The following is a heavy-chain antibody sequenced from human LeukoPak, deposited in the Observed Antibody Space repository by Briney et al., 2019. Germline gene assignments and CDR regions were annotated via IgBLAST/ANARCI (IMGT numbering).Heavy chain of an antibody. CDR1: GFTFSTHW. Sequence: GGSLRLSCEASGFTFSTHWMSWVRQAPGRGLEWVANIKQDGSEKYYVDSVKGRFTISRDNAKNSLYLQMNSLRAEDTAMYYCARDSAGNDYGGQGTLVTVSS. CDR2: IKQDGSEK. V-gene: IGHV3-7*01. D-gene: IGHD6-13*01. CDR3: ARDSAGNDY. J-gene: IGHJ4*02.